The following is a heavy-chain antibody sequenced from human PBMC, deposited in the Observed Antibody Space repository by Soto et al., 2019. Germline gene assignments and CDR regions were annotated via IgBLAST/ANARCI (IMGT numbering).Heavy chain of an antibody. D-gene: IGHD3-16*01. J-gene: IGHJ6*02. V-gene: IGHV1-69*08. CDR2: IIPILGET. Sequence: QVQLVQSGAEVKKPGSSVRVSCKASGTIFSSYTISWVRQAPGQGLEWMGRIIPILGETNSAQKFQGRVTLXXDQSTNTAYIELNSLRLEDTALYYCARGLGGRMDDWGQGTTVTVSS. CDR3: ARGLGGRMDD. CDR1: GTIFSSYT.